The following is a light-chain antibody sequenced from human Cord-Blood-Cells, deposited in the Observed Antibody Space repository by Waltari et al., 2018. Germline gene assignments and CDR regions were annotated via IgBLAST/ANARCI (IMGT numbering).Light chain of an antibody. CDR3: GTWDSSLSAYV. V-gene: IGLV1-51*01. CDR1: SSNIGNTY. J-gene: IGLJ1*01. CDR2: DNN. Sequence: QSVFTQPPSVSAAPGQKVTISCSGSSSNIGNTYVSWYQQLPGTAPKLLIYDNNKRPSGIPDRFSCSKSGTSATLGITGLQTGDEADYYCGTWDSSLSAYVFGTGTKVTVL.